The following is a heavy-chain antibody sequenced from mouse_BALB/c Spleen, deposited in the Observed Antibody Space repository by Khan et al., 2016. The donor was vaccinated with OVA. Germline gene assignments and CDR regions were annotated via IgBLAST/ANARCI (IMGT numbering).Heavy chain of an antibody. CDR2: IDPENGDT. CDR3: ARDCYSPWFAY. CDR1: GFNIKDYY. Sequence: VQLKQSGAELVRPGALVKLSCKASGFNIKDYYMHWVKQRPEQGLVWLGRIDPENGDTIYDPKFQGKASITSDTSSNTAYLQLSSLTSEDTDVYDCARDCYSPWFAYWGQGTLVTVSA. J-gene: IGHJ3*01. V-gene: IGHV14-1*02. D-gene: IGHD2-3*01.